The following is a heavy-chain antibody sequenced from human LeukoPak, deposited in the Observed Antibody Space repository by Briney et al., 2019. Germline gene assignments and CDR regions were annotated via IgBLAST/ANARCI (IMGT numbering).Heavy chain of an antibody. Sequence: GGSLRLSCAASGFTVSSNYMSWVRQAPGKGLEWVSVIYSGGSTYYADSVKGRFTISRDNSKNTLYLQMNSLRAEDTAVYYCARVQGTVVGGFDYWGQGTLVTVSS. CDR3: ARVQGTVVGGFDY. V-gene: IGHV3-66*01. CDR2: IYSGGST. D-gene: IGHD4-23*01. J-gene: IGHJ4*02. CDR1: GFTVSSNY.